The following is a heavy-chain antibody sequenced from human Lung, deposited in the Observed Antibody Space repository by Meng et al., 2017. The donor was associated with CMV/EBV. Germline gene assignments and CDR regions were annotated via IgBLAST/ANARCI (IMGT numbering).Heavy chain of an antibody. CDR2: ISYDGSNK. J-gene: IGHJ6*02. V-gene: IGHV3-30*04. D-gene: IGHD5-18*01. CDR3: ARWGVDTAMADYYYGMDV. CDR1: GFTFSSYA. Sequence: GGSLRLXCAASGFTFSSYAMHWVRQAPGKGLEWVAVISYDGSNKYYADSVKGRFTISRDNSKNTLYLRMNSLRAEDTAVYYCARWGVDTAMADYYYGMDVWGQGTXVTVSS.